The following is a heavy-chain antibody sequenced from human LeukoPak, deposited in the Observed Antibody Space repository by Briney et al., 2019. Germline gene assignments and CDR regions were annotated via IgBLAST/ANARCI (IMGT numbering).Heavy chain of an antibody. CDR2: IYYSGNS. CDR1: GGSISGYY. CDR3: ARGLPEDGYNKLDY. J-gene: IGHJ4*02. D-gene: IGHD5-24*01. V-gene: IGHV4-59*12. Sequence: PSETLSLTCTVSGGSISGYYWSWIRQPPGKGLEWIGYIYYSGNSNYNPSLKSRVTISADTSKNQFSLNLSSVTAADTAVYYCARGLPEDGYNKLDYWGQGTLVTVSS.